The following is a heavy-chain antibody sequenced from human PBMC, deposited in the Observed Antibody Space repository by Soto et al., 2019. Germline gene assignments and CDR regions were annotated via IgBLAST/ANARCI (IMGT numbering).Heavy chain of an antibody. CDR1: GGSLSGATYS. D-gene: IGHD2-15*01. CDR2: IFPSGTT. J-gene: IGHJ4*02. Sequence: PSETLSLTCGVSGGSLSGATYSWNWIRQPPGKGLEWIGYIFPSGTTYYNPSLKSRVTISRDTSKNQFSLKLTSVTAADTALYYCGKVLVGATGHTDSDSWGPGTLVTVSS. CDR3: GKVLVGATGHTDSDS. V-gene: IGHV4-30-2*05.